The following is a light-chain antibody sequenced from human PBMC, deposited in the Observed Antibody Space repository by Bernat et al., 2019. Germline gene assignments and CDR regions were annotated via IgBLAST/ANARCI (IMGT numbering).Light chain of an antibody. CDR1: SSDVGAYNY. CDR3: VSYTTSSTFV. CDR2: DVT. Sequence: QSALTQPASVSGSPGQSITISCTGTSSDVGAYNYVSWFQQHPDKAPKLMLYDVTNRPSGVSYRFSGSKSGNTASLTISGLQAEDDADYYCVSYTTSSTFVFGTGTKVTVL. J-gene: IGLJ1*01. V-gene: IGLV2-14*03.